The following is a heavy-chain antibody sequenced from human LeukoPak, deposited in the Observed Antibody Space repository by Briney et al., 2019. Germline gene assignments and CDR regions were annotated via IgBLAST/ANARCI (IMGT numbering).Heavy chain of an antibody. CDR2: TCYRSKWYN. CDR1: GDSVSSNSAA. J-gene: IGHJ5*02. CDR3: ARDLIAAAGTGNWFDP. D-gene: IGHD6-13*01. V-gene: IGHV6-1*01. Sequence: SQTLSLTCAISGDSVSSNSAAWNWIRQSPSRGLEWLGRTCYRSKWYNDYAVSVKSRITINPDTSKNQFSLQLNSVTPEDTAVYYCARDLIAAAGTGNWFDPWGQGTLVTVSS.